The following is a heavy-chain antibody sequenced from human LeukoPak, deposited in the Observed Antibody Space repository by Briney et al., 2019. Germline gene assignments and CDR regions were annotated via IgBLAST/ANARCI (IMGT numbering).Heavy chain of an antibody. CDR2: INWNGGST. D-gene: IGHD3-9*01. J-gene: IGHJ4*02. CDR1: GFTFDDYG. Sequence: GGSLRLSCAASGFTFDDYGMSWVRQAPGKGLEWVSGINWNGGSTVYADSVKGRFTISRDNAKNSLYLQMNSLRAEDTAVYYCARLSILRYFDWSPNHGFDYWGQGTLVTVSS. CDR3: ARLSILRYFDWSPNHGFDY. V-gene: IGHV3-20*04.